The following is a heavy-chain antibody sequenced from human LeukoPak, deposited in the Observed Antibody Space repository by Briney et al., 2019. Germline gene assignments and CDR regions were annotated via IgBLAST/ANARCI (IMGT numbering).Heavy chain of an antibody. Sequence: AASVKVSCKTSGYTFSDYTIHWVRQAAGQGLEWMGWINPSSNAANYAQRFEGRVSLTRDTSISTADMVLTSLTSDDTGVYYCARSRELLDFDTWGQGTLVSVSS. CDR1: GYTFSDYT. CDR3: ARSRELLDFDT. CDR2: INPSSNAA. V-gene: IGHV1-2*02. J-gene: IGHJ4*02. D-gene: IGHD3-10*01.